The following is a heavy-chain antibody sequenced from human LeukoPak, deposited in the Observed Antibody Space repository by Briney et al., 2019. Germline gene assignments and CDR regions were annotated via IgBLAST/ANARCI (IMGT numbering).Heavy chain of an antibody. CDR1: GYTFTGYY. J-gene: IGHJ4*02. Sequence: GASVKVSCKASGYTFTGYYMHWVRQAPGQGLEWMGWINPNSGGTKYAQKFQGRVTMTRDTSISTAYMELSRLRSDDTAVYYCARVNSGLGYCSSTSCYTGLVYDYWGQGTLVTVSS. D-gene: IGHD2-2*02. CDR2: INPNSGGT. CDR3: ARVNSGLGYCSSTSCYTGLVYDY. V-gene: IGHV1-2*02.